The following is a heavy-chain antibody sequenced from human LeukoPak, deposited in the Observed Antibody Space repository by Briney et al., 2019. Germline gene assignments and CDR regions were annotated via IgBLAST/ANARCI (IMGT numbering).Heavy chain of an antibody. CDR2: IYSGGST. Sequence: GGSLRLSCAASRFTVTSNYMSWVRQAPGKWLEWVSVIYSGGSTYYADSVKGRFTISRDNSKNTLYLQMNSLRAEDTAVYYCARDVAAAGDYWGQGTLVTVSS. CDR3: ARDVAAAGDY. V-gene: IGHV3-53*01. CDR1: RFTVTSNY. J-gene: IGHJ4*02. D-gene: IGHD6-13*01.